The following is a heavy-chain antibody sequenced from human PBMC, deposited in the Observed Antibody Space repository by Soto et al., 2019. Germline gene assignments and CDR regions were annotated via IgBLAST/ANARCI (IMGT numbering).Heavy chain of an antibody. CDR3: ARATGLELPGVYYMDV. D-gene: IGHD1-7*01. Sequence: GGSLRLSCAASGFTFSSYSMNWVRQAPGKGLEWVSSISSSSSYIYYADSVKGRFTISRDNAKNSLYLQMNSLRAEDTAVYYCARATGLELPGVYYMDVWGKGTTVTVSS. J-gene: IGHJ6*03. CDR1: GFTFSSYS. CDR2: ISSSSSYI. V-gene: IGHV3-21*01.